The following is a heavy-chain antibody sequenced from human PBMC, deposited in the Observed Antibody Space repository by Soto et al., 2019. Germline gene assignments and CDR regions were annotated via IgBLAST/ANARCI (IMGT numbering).Heavy chain of an antibody. CDR2: IYYSGST. V-gene: IGHV4-59*01. J-gene: IGHJ6*03. CDR3: ARVRYCSSTSCSADYYYYYYMDV. CDR1: GGSISSYY. Sequence: SETLSLTCTVSGGSISSYYWSWIRQPPGKGLEWIGYIYYSGSTNYNPSLKSRVTISVDTSKNQFSLKLSSVTAADTAVYYCARVRYCSSTSCSADYYYYYYMDVWGKGTTVTVSS. D-gene: IGHD2-2*01.